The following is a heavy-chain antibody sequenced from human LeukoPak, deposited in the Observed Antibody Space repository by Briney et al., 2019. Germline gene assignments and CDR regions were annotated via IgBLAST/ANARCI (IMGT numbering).Heavy chain of an antibody. J-gene: IGHJ4*02. CDR3: TTESMLWSAYQIYFDY. CDR2: IKSKTDGGTT. D-gene: IGHD3-3*01. CDR1: GFTFSNAW. V-gene: IGHV3-15*01. Sequence: AGGSLRLSCAASGFTFSNAWMSWVRQAPGKGLEWVGRIKSKTDGGTTDYAAPVKGRFTISRDDSKNTLYLQMNSLKTEDTAVYYCTTESMLWSAYQIYFDYWGQGTLVTVSS.